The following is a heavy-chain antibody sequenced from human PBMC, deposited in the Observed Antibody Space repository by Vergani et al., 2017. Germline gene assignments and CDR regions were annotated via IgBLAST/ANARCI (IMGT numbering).Heavy chain of an antibody. J-gene: IGHJ4*02. CDR2: INAGNGNT. CDR1: GYTFTSYA. CDR3: ARFTLTGTFDY. V-gene: IGHV1-3*01. Sequence: QVQLVQSGAEVKKPGASVKVSCKASGYTFTSYAMHWVRQAPGQRLEWMGWINAGNGNTKYSQKFQGRVTITRDTSASTAFMELSSLRSEDTAVYYCARFTLTGTFDYWGQGTLVTVSS. D-gene: IGHD1-7*01.